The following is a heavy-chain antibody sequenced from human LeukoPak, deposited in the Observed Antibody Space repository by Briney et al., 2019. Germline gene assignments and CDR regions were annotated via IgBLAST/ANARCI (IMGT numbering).Heavy chain of an antibody. D-gene: IGHD2-2*01. CDR3: ARVRYCSISSCYGFDS. CDR1: GFTVSSNY. J-gene: IGHJ4*02. Sequence: PGGSLRLSCAASGFTVSSNYMSWVRQAPGKGLEWVLVIYSDGSTYYADSVKGRFTISRDNSKNSLYLQMNSLRAEDTAVYYCARVRYCSISSCYGFDSWGQGTLVTVSS. CDR2: IYSDGST. V-gene: IGHV3-53*01.